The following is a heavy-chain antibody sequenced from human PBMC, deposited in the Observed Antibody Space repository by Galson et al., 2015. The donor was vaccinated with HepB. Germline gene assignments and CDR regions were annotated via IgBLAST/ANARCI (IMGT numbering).Heavy chain of an antibody. CDR1: GFTFSSYA. Sequence: SLRLSCAASGFTFSSYAMSWVRQAPGKGLEWVSAISGSGGSTYYADSVKGRFTISRDNSKNTLYLQMNSLRAEDTAVYYCAIIYDSSGYPHYWGQGTLVTVSS. CDR2: ISGSGGST. D-gene: IGHD3-22*01. J-gene: IGHJ4*02. V-gene: IGHV3-23*01. CDR3: AIIYDSSGYPHY.